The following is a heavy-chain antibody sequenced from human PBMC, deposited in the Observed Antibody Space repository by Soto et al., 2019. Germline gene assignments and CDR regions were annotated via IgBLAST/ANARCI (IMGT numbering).Heavy chain of an antibody. Sequence: LSLTCTVSGGSISSYYWSWIRQPPGKGLEWIGYIYYSGSTNYNPSLKSRVTISADTSKNQFSLKLSSVTAADTAVYYCARKIRSPWNFDYWGQGTLVTVSS. CDR1: GGSISSYY. V-gene: IGHV4-59*08. D-gene: IGHD1-1*01. CDR3: ARKIRSPWNFDY. CDR2: IYYSGST. J-gene: IGHJ4*02.